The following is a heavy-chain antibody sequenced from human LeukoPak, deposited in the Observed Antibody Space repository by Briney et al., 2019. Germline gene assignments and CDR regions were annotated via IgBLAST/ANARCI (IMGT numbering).Heavy chain of an antibody. CDR3: ARSNGLRYFDR. D-gene: IGHD2-8*01. CDR1: GFTFSSYA. CDR2: ISGSGGST. V-gene: IGHV3-23*01. Sequence: GGSLRLSCAASGFTFSSYAMSWVRQAPGKGLEWVSAISGSGGSTYYADSVKGRFTISRDNSKNTLYLQMSSLRADDTAVYYCARSNGLRYFDRWGQGTPVTVSS. J-gene: IGHJ4*02.